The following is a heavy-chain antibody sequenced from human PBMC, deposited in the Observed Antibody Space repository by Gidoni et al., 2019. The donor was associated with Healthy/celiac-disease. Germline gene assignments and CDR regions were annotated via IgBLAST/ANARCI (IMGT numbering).Heavy chain of an antibody. Sequence: QVQLQESGPGLVKPSETLSLTCTVSGGSISSYYWSWIRQPPGKGLEWIGYIYYSGSTNYNPSLKSRVTISVDTSKNKFSLKLSSVTAADTAVYYCARFSRDSSGYSHPNYYYYYGMDVWGQGTTVTVSS. J-gene: IGHJ6*02. V-gene: IGHV4-59*01. CDR3: ARFSRDSSGYSHPNYYYYYGMDV. CDR1: GGSISSYY. D-gene: IGHD3-22*01. CDR2: IYYSGST.